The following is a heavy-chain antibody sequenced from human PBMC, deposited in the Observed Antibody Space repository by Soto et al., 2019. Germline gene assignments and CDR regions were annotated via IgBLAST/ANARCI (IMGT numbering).Heavy chain of an antibody. CDR3: ARSYSGYDYGYFDY. Sequence: QITLKESGPTLVNPTQTLTLTCTFSGFSLSTSGVGVGWIRQPPGKALEWLALIYWDDDKRYSPSPKSRLTITKDTSKNQVVLTMTNMDPVDTATYYCARSYSGYDYGYFDYWGQGTLVTVSS. D-gene: IGHD5-12*01. CDR2: IYWDDDK. J-gene: IGHJ4*02. CDR1: GFSLSTSGVG. V-gene: IGHV2-5*02.